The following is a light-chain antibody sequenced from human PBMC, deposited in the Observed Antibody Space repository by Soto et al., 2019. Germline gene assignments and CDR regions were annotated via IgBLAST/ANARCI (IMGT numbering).Light chain of an antibody. Sequence: QSALTQPASVSGSPGQSITISCTGTSSDVGSYNLVSWYQQHPGKAPKLMIYEVNNRPSGVSNRFSGSKSGNTASLTISGLQAEDEADYYCSSYTSSSTLYVFGTGTKLTVL. V-gene: IGLV2-14*02. CDR2: EVN. CDR3: SSYTSSSTLYV. J-gene: IGLJ1*01. CDR1: SSDVGSYNL.